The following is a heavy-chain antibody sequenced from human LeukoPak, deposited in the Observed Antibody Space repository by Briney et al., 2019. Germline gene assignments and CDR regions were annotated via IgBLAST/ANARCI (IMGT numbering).Heavy chain of an antibody. V-gene: IGHV3-7*01. Sequence: GGSLRLSCETSGFIFTNYWMSWIRQASGKRPEWVANIREDGREKKYVDSVEGRFTISRDNARKSIYLQMNSLRGEDTAIYYCVRDGRGGHKDRWGQGTRVIVSS. CDR3: VRDGRGGHKDR. CDR1: GFIFTNYW. D-gene: IGHD2-15*01. CDR2: IREDGREK. J-gene: IGHJ4*02.